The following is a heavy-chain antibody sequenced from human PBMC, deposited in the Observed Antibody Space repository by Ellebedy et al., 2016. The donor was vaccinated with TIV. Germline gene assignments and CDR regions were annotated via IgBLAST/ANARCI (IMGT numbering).Heavy chain of an antibody. CDR3: ARDLFGDYGGRYYYYGMDV. J-gene: IGHJ6*02. D-gene: IGHD4-17*01. CDR2: IYYSGST. CDR1: GGSFSGYY. Sequence: SETLSLXCAVYGGSFSGYYWSWIRQPPGKGLEWIGYIYYSGSTNYNPSLKSRVTISVDTSKNQFSLKLSSVTAADTAVYYCARDLFGDYGGRYYYYGMDVWGQGTTVTVSS. V-gene: IGHV4-59*01.